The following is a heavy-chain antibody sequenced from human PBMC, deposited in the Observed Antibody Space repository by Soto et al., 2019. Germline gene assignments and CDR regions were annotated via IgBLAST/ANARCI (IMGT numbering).Heavy chain of an antibody. Sequence: VQLVESGGGVVQPGRSLRLSCAASGFTFSSYGMHWVRQAPGKGLEWVAVISYDGSNKYYADSVKGRFTISRDNSKNTLYLQMNSLRAEDTAVYYCAKGEQWLVRMGYFQHWGQGTLVTVSS. CDR3: AKGEQWLVRMGYFQH. J-gene: IGHJ1*01. V-gene: IGHV3-30*18. CDR2: ISYDGSNK. D-gene: IGHD6-19*01. CDR1: GFTFSSYG.